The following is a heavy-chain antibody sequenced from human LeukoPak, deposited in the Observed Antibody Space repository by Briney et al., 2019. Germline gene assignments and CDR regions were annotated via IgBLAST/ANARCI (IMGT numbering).Heavy chain of an antibody. CDR3: AREWDSGSYYLGYFDY. CDR1: GFTFSDHY. CDR2: IRNKANRYTT. J-gene: IGHJ4*02. Sequence: GGSLRLSCAASGFTFSDHYMDWVRQAPGKGLEWVGGIRNKANRYTTEYAASVKGRFTISRDDSKNSLYLQMNSLKCEDTDVYYCAREWDSGSYYLGYFDYWGQGTLVTVSS. V-gene: IGHV3-72*01. D-gene: IGHD1-26*01.